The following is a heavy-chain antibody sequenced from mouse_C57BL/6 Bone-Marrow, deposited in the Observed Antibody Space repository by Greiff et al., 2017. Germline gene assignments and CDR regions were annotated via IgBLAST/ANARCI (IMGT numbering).Heavy chain of an antibody. CDR1: GYAFSSSW. J-gene: IGHJ2*01. CDR2: IYPGDGDT. V-gene: IGHV1-82*01. CDR3: ARRDYFDC. Sequence: QVQLQQSGPELVKPGASVKISCKASGYAFSSSWMNWVKQRPGKGLEWIGRIYPGDGDTNYNGKFKGKATLTADKSSSTAYMQLSSLTSEDSAVYFCARRDYFDCWGQGTTLTVSS.